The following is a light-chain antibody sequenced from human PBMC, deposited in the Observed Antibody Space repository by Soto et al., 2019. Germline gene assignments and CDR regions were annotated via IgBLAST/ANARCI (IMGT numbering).Light chain of an antibody. Sequence: QSALTQPASVSGYPGQSITISCTGTSSDVGGYNSVSGYQQHPGNAPKRMISEVSHRPSGVSNRFSGSKSGNTASLTISGLQAEDEADYYCSSYTSSSTGGFGTGTQLPV. CDR2: EVS. J-gene: IGLJ1*01. CDR1: SSDVGGYNS. CDR3: SSYTSSSTGG. V-gene: IGLV2-14*01.